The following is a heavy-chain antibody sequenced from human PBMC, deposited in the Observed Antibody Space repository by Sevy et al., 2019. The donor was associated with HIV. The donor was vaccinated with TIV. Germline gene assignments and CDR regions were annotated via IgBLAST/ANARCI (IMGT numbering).Heavy chain of an antibody. CDR1: GGSISSYY. CDR2: IYYSGST. J-gene: IGHJ3*02. Sequence: SETLSLTCTVSGGSISSYYWSWIRQPPGKGLEWIGYIYYSGSTNYNPSLKSRVTISVDTSKNQFSLKLSSVTAADTAVYYCARHWAWGTSFYAFDIWGQGTMVTVSS. CDR3: ARHWAWGTSFYAFDI. D-gene: IGHD2-2*01. V-gene: IGHV4-59*08.